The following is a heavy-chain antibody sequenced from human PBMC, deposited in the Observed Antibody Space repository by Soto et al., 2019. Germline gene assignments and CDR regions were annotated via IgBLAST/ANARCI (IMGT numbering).Heavy chain of an antibody. D-gene: IGHD2-8*01. J-gene: IGHJ6*03. CDR3: ARLMVYGAWDYYYYMDV. V-gene: IGHV4-59*08. Sequence: SETLSLTCTLSGVSISSYYLIWIRPPTGKGLEWIGYIYYSGSTNYNPSLKSRVTISVDTSKNQFSLKLSSVTAADTAVYYCARLMVYGAWDYYYYMDVWGKGTTVTVSS. CDR1: GVSISSYY. CDR2: IYYSGST.